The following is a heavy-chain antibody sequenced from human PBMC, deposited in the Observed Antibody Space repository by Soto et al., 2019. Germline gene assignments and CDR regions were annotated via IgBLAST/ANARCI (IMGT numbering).Heavy chain of an antibody. CDR1: GGSISYNSYD. CDR3: ARLVVVAPVANV. CDR2: IFYTGTT. D-gene: IGHD2-2*01. Sequence: PSETLSLTCSVSGGSISYNSYDWGWIRQPPGKGLEWIGGIFYTGTTYHSPSLKDRVTMSMDTSKNSFSVNLTSVTAADTAVYFCARLVVVAPVANVWGQGTLVTVSS. V-gene: IGHV4-39*02. J-gene: IGHJ4*02.